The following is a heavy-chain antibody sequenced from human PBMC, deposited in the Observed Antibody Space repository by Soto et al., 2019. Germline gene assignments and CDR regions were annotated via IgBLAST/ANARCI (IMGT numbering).Heavy chain of an antibody. V-gene: IGHV4-34*01. Sequence: SETLSLTCAVYGGSFSGYYWTWIRQPPGTGLEWIGEINHSGSTNYNPSLKSRVTISVDTSKNQFSLKLTSVTAADTAFYYCAREKITGLFDYWGQGTLGNVSA. CDR1: GGSFSGYY. CDR2: INHSGST. J-gene: IGHJ4*02. CDR3: AREKITGLFDY. D-gene: IGHD2-8*02.